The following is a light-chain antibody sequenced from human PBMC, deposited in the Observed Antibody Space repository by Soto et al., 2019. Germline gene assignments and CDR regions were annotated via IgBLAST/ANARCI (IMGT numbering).Light chain of an antibody. J-gene: IGKJ1*01. V-gene: IGKV1-5*01. Sequence: DIQMTQSPSTLPASVGDRVTITCRASQNIQKWLAWHQQKPGKAPNLLIYDASRLQSGVPSRFSGSGSGTEFTLTISSLQAEDVAVYYCQQYYTTRWTFGQGTKVDIK. CDR1: QNIQKW. CDR2: DAS. CDR3: QQYYTTRWT.